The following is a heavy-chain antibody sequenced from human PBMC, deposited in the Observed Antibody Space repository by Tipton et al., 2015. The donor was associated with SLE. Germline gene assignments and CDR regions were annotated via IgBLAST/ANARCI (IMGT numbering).Heavy chain of an antibody. J-gene: IGHJ6*02. Sequence: TLSLTCTVSGGSISSHYWTWIRQPPGKGLEWIGYIHHTGRTKYNPSLKSRVTISVGTSKNQFSLKLSSVTAADTAVYYCARIYAAGDYYYGMDVWGQGTTVTVSS. V-gene: IGHV4-59*11. CDR2: IHHTGRT. CDR1: GGSISSHY. CDR3: ARIYAAGDYYYGMDV. D-gene: IGHD6-13*01.